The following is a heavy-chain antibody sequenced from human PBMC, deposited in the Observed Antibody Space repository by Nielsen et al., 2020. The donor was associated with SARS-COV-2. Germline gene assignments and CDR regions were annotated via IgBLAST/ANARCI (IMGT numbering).Heavy chain of an antibody. CDR1: GFTFSSYG. Sequence: GESLKISCAASGFTFSSYGMHWVRPAPGKGLEWVAVIWYDGSNKYYADSVKGRFTISRDNSKNTLYLQMNSLRAEDTAVYYCAKERADFDYWGQGTLVTVSS. CDR2: IWYDGSNK. V-gene: IGHV3-33*06. J-gene: IGHJ4*02. CDR3: AKERADFDY.